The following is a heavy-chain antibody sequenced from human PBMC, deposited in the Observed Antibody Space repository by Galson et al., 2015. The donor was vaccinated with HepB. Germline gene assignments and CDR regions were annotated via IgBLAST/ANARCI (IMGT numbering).Heavy chain of an antibody. CDR2: ISRTTTTT. Sequence: SLRLSCAASGFTFSDYAMNWVRQAPGKGPEWVSYISRTTTTTSYADSVKGRFTISRDNGKNSLYLQMNSLRDEDTAVYYCARGGGQGSNCPCYKGYWGQGSLVTVSS. D-gene: IGHD2-2*02. V-gene: IGHV3-48*02. CDR1: GFTFSDYA. J-gene: IGHJ4*02. CDR3: ARGGGQGSNCPCYKGY.